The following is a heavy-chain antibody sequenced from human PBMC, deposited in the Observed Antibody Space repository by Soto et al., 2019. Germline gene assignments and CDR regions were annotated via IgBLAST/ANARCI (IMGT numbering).Heavy chain of an antibody. CDR2: IIPIFGTA. V-gene: IGHV1-69*13. J-gene: IGHJ4*02. D-gene: IGHD2-2*01. CDR1: GGTFSSYA. Sequence: SVKVSCKASGGTFSSYAISWVRQAPGQGLEWMGGIIPIFGTANYAQKFQGRVTITADESTATAYMELSSLTSADTAVYFCARDPRIYCTSASCHSYFDYWGQGTLVTVSS. CDR3: ARDPRIYCTSASCHSYFDY.